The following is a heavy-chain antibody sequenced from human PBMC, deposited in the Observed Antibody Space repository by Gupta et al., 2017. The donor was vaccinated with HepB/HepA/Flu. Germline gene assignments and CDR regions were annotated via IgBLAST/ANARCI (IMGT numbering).Heavy chain of an antibody. CDR2: IYFEDKT. CDR3: AREVRRLKLWFGTPRHYYVIEA. Sequence: EVQLVESGGTLVQPGGSLRLSCAASGFSVSSSNMTWVRQTPGKGLEWVSMIYFEDKTDYADSVKGRFTMSTDNSKNTVYLQLNRLRAEDTAVYYCAREVRRLKLWFGTPRHYYVIEAWGQGTAVTVSS. CDR1: GFSVSSSN. V-gene: IGHV3-66*01. J-gene: IGHJ6*02. D-gene: IGHD3-10*01.